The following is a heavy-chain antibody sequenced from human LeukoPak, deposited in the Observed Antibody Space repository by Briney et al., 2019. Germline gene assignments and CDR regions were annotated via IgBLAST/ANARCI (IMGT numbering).Heavy chain of an antibody. J-gene: IGHJ3*02. CDR3: ARVSTVVTPFAQRGNAFDI. CDR1: GVTFSGCY. CDR2: INHSDST. Sequence: PSETLSLTCAVYGVTFSGCYWSWLRQPPGKGLEWIGEINHSDSTNYNQSLKSRVTITVDTSKNQFSLKLSSVTAADTAVDYCARVSTVVTPFAQRGNAFDIWGQGTMVTVSS. D-gene: IGHD4-23*01. V-gene: IGHV4-34*01.